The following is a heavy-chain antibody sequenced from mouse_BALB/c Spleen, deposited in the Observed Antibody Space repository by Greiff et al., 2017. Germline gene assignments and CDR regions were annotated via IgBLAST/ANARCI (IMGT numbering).Heavy chain of an antibody. CDR2: INSDGGST. V-gene: IGHV5-2*01. CDR1: EYEFPSHD. Sequence: EVKLMESGGGLVQPGESLKLSCESTEYEFPSHDMSWVRKTPEKRLELVASINSDGGSTYYPDTMERRFIISRDNTKKTLYLQMSSLRSEDTALYYCARHGEYYAMDYWGQGTSVTVSS. J-gene: IGHJ4*01. CDR3: ARHGEYYAMDY.